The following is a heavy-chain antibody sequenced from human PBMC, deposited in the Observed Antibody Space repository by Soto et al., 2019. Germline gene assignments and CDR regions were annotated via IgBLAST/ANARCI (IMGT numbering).Heavy chain of an antibody. CDR3: VKTPSGGAPN. D-gene: IGHD1-26*01. J-gene: IGHJ4*02. Sequence: GSLRLSCAASVFSFGSYAMSWVRQAPGKGLEGVSFISGSGTSTYHADSVKGRFSISRDNSKNALYLQMNSLRAEDTAVYYCVKTPSGGAPNWGQGTLVTVSS. CDR1: VFSFGSYA. CDR2: ISGSGTST. V-gene: IGHV3-23*01.